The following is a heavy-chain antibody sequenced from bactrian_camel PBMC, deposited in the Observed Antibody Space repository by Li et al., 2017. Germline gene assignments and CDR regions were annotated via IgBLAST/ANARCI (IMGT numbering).Heavy chain of an antibody. CDR1: GFAYSSAI. V-gene: IGHV3S7*01. Sequence: VQLVESGGALVQPGGSLRLSCTASGFAYSSAIMTWVRQAPGKGLEWVSSIDIRGVGTYYADSVKGRFTISEDNAANTLYLQMNSLKPEDTAVYYCAAGYGLSTSPHWGQGTQVTVS. D-gene: IGHD5*01. J-gene: IGHJ4*01. CDR2: IDIRGVGT. CDR3: AAGYGLSTSPH.